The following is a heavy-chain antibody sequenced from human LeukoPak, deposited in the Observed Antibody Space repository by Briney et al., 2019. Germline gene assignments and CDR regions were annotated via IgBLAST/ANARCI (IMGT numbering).Heavy chain of an antibody. CDR3: ARDSSHVLLWFGELDLGWFDP. CDR1: VFTFSSYA. D-gene: IGHD3-10*01. V-gene: IGHV3-23*01. Sequence: PGGSLRLSCAASVFTFSSYAMGWVRQAPGKGLEWVSVISGSGGSTYYADSVKGRFTISRDNSKNTLYLQMNSLRAEDTAVYYCARDSSHVLLWFGELDLGWFDPWGQGTLVTVSS. CDR2: ISGSGGST. J-gene: IGHJ5*02.